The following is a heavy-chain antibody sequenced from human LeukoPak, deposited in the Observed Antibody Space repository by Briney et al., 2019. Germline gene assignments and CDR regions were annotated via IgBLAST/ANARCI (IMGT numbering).Heavy chain of an antibody. V-gene: IGHV5-10-1*01. CDR2: IEPSDSYT. J-gene: IGHJ4*02. D-gene: IGHD3-10*01. CDR3: ARDVRMLRGILATTD. CDR1: GYPSPSYG. Sequence: GESLRISCKSSGYPSPSYGITWVHQMPGKGLEGVGRIEPSDSYTNYSPSFQGHVTILAGKSISTDYLPWSSMTASDTAMYYCARDVRMLRGILATTDWGQGTLVTASS.